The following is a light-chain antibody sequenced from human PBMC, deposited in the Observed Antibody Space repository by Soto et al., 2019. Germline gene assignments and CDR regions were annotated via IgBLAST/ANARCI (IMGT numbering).Light chain of an antibody. V-gene: IGKV1-5*01. CDR2: GAS. CDR1: QSISSW. Sequence: DIQMTQSPSTLSGSVGDRVTITCRASQSISSWLAWYQQKPGSVPKLLIYGASTLQSGVPSRFSGGGSGTEFTLTISSLQPDDFATYYCQQYDNYSGTFGQGTKVDIK. CDR3: QQYDNYSGT. J-gene: IGKJ1*01.